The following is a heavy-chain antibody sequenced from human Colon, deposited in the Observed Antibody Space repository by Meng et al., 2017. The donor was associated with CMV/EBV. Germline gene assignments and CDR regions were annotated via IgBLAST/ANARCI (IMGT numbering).Heavy chain of an antibody. D-gene: IGHD3-16*01. J-gene: IGHJ4*02. V-gene: IGHV1-2*02. CDR3: AKDCGLGGTRDY. CDR2: VNPKTGGT. CDR1: GYTFTGYY. Sequence: ASVKVSCKASGYTFTGYYMHWVRQAPGQGLEWMGWVNPKTGGTRYAQKFQGSVTMTRDTSTRTAYMEVNRLTSHDAAVYYCAKDCGLGGTRDYWGQGTLVTVSS.